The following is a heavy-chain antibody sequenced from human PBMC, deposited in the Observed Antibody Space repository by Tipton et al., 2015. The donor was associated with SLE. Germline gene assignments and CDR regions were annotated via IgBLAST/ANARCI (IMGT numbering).Heavy chain of an antibody. CDR3: TRDRNPITFEEVIVKAFDM. CDR2: ISYDGGEK. J-gene: IGHJ3*02. D-gene: IGHD3-16*02. V-gene: IGHV3-30*04. Sequence: SLRLSCGASGFTFRNYAMHWVRQAPGKGLEWVTVISYDGGEKIYADSVKGRFTISRDNSENTLYLQMTNLRPEDTAVYFCTRDRNPITFEEVIVKAFDMWGQGTMVTVSS. CDR1: GFTFRNYA.